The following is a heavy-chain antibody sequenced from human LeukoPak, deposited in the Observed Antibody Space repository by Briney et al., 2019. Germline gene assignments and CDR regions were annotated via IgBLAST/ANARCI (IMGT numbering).Heavy chain of an antibody. CDR2: SRNKANGYTT. J-gene: IGHJ3*01. Sequence: GGSLRLSCAASGFTFSDYYIDWVRQAPGKGLEWVGRSRNKANGYTTEFGASVKGRFSISRDDSKDSVYLHMNSLKTEDTAVYYRARSPASGVNVFDVWGQGTMVTVSS. CDR3: ARSPASGVNVFDV. V-gene: IGHV3-72*01. D-gene: IGHD1-26*01. CDR1: GFTFSDYY.